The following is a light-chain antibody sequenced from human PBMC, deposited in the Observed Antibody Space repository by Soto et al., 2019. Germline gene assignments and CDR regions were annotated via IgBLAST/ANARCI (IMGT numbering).Light chain of an antibody. V-gene: IGKV3-20*01. CDR1: QSINNN. CDR2: SAS. Sequence: EVVLTQSPGTLSLSPGERATLSCRASQSINNNLAWYQHKSGQAPRLLIYSASSRAAGVPDRFSGSGSRTDFTLTISRLEPEDFAVYDCQQYGTSRVTFGPGTKVDIK. CDR3: QQYGTSRVT. J-gene: IGKJ3*01.